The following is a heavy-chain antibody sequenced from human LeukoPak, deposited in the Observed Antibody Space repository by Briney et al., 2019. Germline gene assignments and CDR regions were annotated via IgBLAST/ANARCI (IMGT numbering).Heavy chain of an antibody. V-gene: IGHV3-33*01. CDR3: ARDRVGATTGFLCDS. CDR2: IWYDGSNK. J-gene: IGHJ4*02. Sequence: GGSLRLSCAASGFTFSRYGMHWVRQAPGKGLEWVAVIWYDGSNKYYADSVKGRFTISRDNSKNTLYLQMNSLRAEDTAVYYCARDRVGATTGFLCDSWGQGTLVTVSS. CDR1: GFTFSRYG. D-gene: IGHD1-26*01.